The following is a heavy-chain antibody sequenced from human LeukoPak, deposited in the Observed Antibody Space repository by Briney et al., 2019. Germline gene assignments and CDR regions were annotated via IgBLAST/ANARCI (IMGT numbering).Heavy chain of an antibody. Sequence: PSETLSLTCTVSGGSNSSYYWSWIRQPPGKGLEWIGYIYYSGSTNYNPSLKSRVTISVDTSKNQFSLKLSSVTAADTAVYYCARIPDIVTYFDYWGQGTLVTVSS. CDR2: IYYSGST. CDR1: GGSNSSYY. J-gene: IGHJ4*02. CDR3: ARIPDIVTYFDY. D-gene: IGHD5-12*01. V-gene: IGHV4-59*08.